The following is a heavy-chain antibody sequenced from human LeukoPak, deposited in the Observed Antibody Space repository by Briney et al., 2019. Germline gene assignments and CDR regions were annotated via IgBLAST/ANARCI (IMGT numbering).Heavy chain of an antibody. CDR3: ARDVVRALGTTIEYYYYGMDV. CDR2: FDPEDGET. Sequence: ASVKVSCKVSGYTLTELSMHWVRQAPGKGLEWMGGFDPEDGETIYAQKFQGRVTMTEDTSTDTAYMELSRLRSDDTAVYYCARDVVRALGTTIEYYYYGMDVWGQGTTVTVSS. J-gene: IGHJ6*02. V-gene: IGHV1-24*01. D-gene: IGHD3-10*01. CDR1: GYTLTELS.